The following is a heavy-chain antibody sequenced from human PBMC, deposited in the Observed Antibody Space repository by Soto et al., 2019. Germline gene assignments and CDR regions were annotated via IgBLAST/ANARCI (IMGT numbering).Heavy chain of an antibody. CDR1: GGSISSGGYY. CDR3: ARRQWEYYSDSSPNWFDL. Sequence: SETLSLTCSVSGGSISSGGYYWSWIRQHPGKGLEWIGYIYYSGSTYYNPSLKSRVTISLDTSKNQFSLKLSSVTAADTAVYYCARRQWEYYSDSSPNWFDLWGQGTLVTVSS. V-gene: IGHV4-31*03. D-gene: IGHD3-22*01. J-gene: IGHJ5*02. CDR2: IYYSGST.